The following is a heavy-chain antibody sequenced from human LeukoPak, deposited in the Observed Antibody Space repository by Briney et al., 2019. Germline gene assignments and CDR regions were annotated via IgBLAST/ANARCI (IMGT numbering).Heavy chain of an antibody. CDR2: ISGIGVRT. J-gene: IGHJ4*02. V-gene: IGHV3-23*01. Sequence: GGSLRLSCAASEFSVGSNYMTWVRQAPGKGLEWVSAISGIGVRTYYADSVKGRFTISRDNSKNTLFLQMNSLRAEDTAVYYCAKGNGDYEDDYWGQGTLVTVSS. D-gene: IGHD4-17*01. CDR1: EFSVGSNY. CDR3: AKGNGDYEDDY.